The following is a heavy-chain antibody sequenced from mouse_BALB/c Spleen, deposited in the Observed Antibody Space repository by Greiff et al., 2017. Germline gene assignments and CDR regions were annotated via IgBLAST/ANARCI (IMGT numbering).Heavy chain of an antibody. CDR3: ARSYLDY. CDR1: GYSITSDYA. J-gene: IGHJ2*01. CDR2: ISYSGST. V-gene: IGHV3-2*02. Sequence: DVKLQESGPGLVKPSQSLSLTCTVTGYSITSDYAWNWIRQFPGNKLEWMGYISYSGSTSYNPSLKSRISITRDTSKNQFFLQLNSVTTEDTATYYCARSYLDYWGQGTTLTVSS.